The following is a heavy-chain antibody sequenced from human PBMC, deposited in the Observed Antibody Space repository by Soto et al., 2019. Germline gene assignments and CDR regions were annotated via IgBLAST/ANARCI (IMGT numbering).Heavy chain of an antibody. CDR3: AREGARGRYYDMDV. Sequence: EVQLVESGGGSVQPGGSLRLSCAASGFTFSSYNMDWVRQAPGKGLEWVSYISSSSSTISYADSVKGRFTISRDNAKNSLYLQMNSLRAEDTAVYYCAREGARGRYYDMDVWGQGTTVTVSS. D-gene: IGHD3-10*01. CDR1: GFTFSSYN. CDR2: ISSSSSTI. V-gene: IGHV3-48*01. J-gene: IGHJ6*02.